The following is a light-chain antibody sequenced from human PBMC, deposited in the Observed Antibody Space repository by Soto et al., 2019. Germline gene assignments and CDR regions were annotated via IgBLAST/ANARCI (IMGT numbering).Light chain of an antibody. CDR1: QGISSA. CDR2: DAS. J-gene: IGKJ2*01. V-gene: IGKV1-13*02. CDR3: QQFNSYPHT. Sequence: AIQLTQSPSSLSASVGDRVTITCRASQGISSALAWYQQKPGKAPKLLIYDASSLESEVPSRFSGSVSGTDFTLTISSLQPEDFATYYCQQFNSYPHTFGQGTKLEIK.